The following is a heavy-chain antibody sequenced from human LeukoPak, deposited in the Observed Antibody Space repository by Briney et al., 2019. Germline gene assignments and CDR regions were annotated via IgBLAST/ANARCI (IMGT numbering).Heavy chain of an antibody. CDR3: ARHTAFEI. V-gene: IGHV4-59*08. J-gene: IGHJ3*02. CDR2: ISYSGTT. Sequence: SETLSLICTVSGGSISSYYWSWIRQPPGKGLEWIGYISYSGTTKYNPSLKGRVTISVDTSENQFSLEVSSVTAADTAVYYCARHTAFEIWGQGAMVTVSS. CDR1: GGSISSYY.